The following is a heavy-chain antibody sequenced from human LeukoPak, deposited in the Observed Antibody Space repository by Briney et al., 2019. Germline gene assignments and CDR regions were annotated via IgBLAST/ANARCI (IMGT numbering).Heavy chain of an antibody. D-gene: IGHD3-22*01. Sequence: SETLSLTCTVSGGSISSYYWSWIPQRPGKGLEWVGYIYYSGSTNYNPSLKSRVTISVDTSKNQFSLKLSSVTAADTAVYYCARDAPNHYDSSGYYQRNAFDIWGQGTMVTVSS. CDR2: IYYSGST. V-gene: IGHV4-59*01. CDR1: GGSISSYY. CDR3: ARDAPNHYDSSGYYQRNAFDI. J-gene: IGHJ3*02.